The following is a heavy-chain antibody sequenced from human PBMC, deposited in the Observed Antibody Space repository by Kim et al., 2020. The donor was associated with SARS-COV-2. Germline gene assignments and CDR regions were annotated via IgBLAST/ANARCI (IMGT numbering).Heavy chain of an antibody. Sequence: GGSLRLSCVASGFTMSYGMAWVRRAPGKGLEWVSAISGRGDTTYYADSVKGRFSISRENSKTTKIYLQMNNLRVEDTALYFCAKARLGRAVTGWESELDSWGQGTLVTVSS. D-gene: IGHD3-10*01. CDR3: AKARLGRAVTGWESELDS. J-gene: IGHJ4*02. CDR2: ISGRGDTT. V-gene: IGHV3-23*01. CDR1: GFTMSYG.